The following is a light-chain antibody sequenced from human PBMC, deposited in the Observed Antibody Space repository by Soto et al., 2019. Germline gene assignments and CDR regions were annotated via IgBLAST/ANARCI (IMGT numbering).Light chain of an antibody. Sequence: QSVLTQPPSASGTPGQRVTISCSGSTSNFGSNTVSWYQDLPTTGPKLLIYTNDQRPSGVPDRFSGSKSGTSASLAISGLQSEDEADYYCAGWDDSLSGWVFGSGTKLTVL. CDR1: TSNFGSNT. V-gene: IGLV1-44*01. CDR3: AGWDDSLSGWV. CDR2: TND. J-gene: IGLJ3*02.